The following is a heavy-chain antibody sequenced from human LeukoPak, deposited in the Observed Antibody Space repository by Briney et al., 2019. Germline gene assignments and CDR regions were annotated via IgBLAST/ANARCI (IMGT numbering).Heavy chain of an antibody. J-gene: IGHJ4*02. CDR1: GYTFSDYY. CDR2: IYPNSGGT. CDR3: ARGGPSPIDY. Sequence: ASVKVSCKASGYTFSDYYMHWVRQAPGQGLEWMGWIYPNSGGTKYAQKFQGRVTMTRDTTISTAYMELSRLRSDDTAVYYCARGGPSPIDYWGEGTLVTVSS. V-gene: IGHV1-2*02. D-gene: IGHD1-26*01.